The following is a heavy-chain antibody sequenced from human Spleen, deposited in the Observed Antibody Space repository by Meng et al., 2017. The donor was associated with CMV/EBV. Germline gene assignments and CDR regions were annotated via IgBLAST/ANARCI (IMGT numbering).Heavy chain of an antibody. V-gene: IGHV3-23*01. CDR1: GFTFSSYA. Sequence: GGSLRLSCTASGFTFSSYAMSWVRQAPGKGLEWVSAITGSGGSTYYADSVKGRFTISRDNSKNTLCLQMNSLRAEDTAVYYCAKDRIRYQLLSARDYWGQGTLVTVSS. CDR2: ITGSGGST. D-gene: IGHD2-2*01. J-gene: IGHJ4*02. CDR3: AKDRIRYQLLSARDY.